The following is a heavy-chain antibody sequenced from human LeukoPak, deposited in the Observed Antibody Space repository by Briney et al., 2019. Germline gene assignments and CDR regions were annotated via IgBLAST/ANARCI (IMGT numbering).Heavy chain of an antibody. CDR3: ARGTSTSWREGLDF. V-gene: IGHV3-21*01. CDR1: GFTFSSYS. Sequence: GGSLRLSCAASGFTFSSYSMNWVRQAPGKGLEWVSSISSSSSYIYYADSVKGRFTISRDNAKNSLYLQMNSLRAEDTAVYYCARGTSTSWREGLDFWGQGTPVTVSS. CDR2: ISSSSSYI. J-gene: IGHJ4*02. D-gene: IGHD6-13*01.